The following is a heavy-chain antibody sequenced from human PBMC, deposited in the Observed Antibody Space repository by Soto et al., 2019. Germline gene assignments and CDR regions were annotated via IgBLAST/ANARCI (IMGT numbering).Heavy chain of an antibody. V-gene: IGHV4-34*01. Sequence: SETLSLTCAFYCGSFSGYYWSWIRQPPGKGLEWIGEINHSGSTNYNPSLKSRVTISVDTSKNQFSLKLSSVTAADTAVYYCARPAGRIVGATTQRAFVVWGQGTLVTVSS. D-gene: IGHD1-26*01. J-gene: IGHJ4*02. CDR3: ARPAGRIVGATTQRAFVV. CDR1: CGSFSGYY. CDR2: INHSGST.